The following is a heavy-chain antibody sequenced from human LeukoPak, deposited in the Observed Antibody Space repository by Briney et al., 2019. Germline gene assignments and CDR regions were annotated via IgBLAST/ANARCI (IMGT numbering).Heavy chain of an antibody. CDR1: GFTFSNYD. J-gene: IGHJ3*02. Sequence: GGSLRLSCAASGFTFSNYDMSWVRQAPGKGLEWVAFIRYDGSNKYYADSVKGRFTISRDNSKNTLYLQMNSLRAEDTAVYYCAKLTRGGYDRDDIWGQGTMVTVSS. D-gene: IGHD5-12*01. CDR2: IRYDGSNK. V-gene: IGHV3-30*02. CDR3: AKLTRGGYDRDDI.